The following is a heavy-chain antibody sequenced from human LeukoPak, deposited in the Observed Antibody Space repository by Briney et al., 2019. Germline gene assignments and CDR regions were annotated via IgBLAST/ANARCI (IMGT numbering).Heavy chain of an antibody. V-gene: IGHV4-34*01. CDR1: GGSFSGYY. CDR2: INHSGST. D-gene: IGHD6-19*01. Sequence: PSETLSLTCAVYGGSFSGYYWSWIRQPPGKGLEWIGEINHSGSTNYNPSLKSRVTISVDTSKNQFSLKLSSVTAADTAVYYCARGRIAVAAPWFDPWGQGTLVTVSS. J-gene: IGHJ5*02. CDR3: ARGRIAVAAPWFDP.